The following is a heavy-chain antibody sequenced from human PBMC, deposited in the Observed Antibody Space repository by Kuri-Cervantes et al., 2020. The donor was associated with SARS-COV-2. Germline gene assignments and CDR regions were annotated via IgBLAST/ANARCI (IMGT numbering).Heavy chain of an antibody. CDR2: IYAEDSDT. CDR3: ARRAGGFQF. Sequence: GGSLRLSCKGSGYSFTSYWIGWVRQMPGKGLEWMGGIYAEDSDTTYSPSFQGQVTISADTSIDTAYLHFNSLRASDTAIYYCARRAGGFQFWGQGTPVTISS. V-gene: IGHV5-51*01. D-gene: IGHD1-1*01. CDR1: GYSFTSYW. J-gene: IGHJ4*02.